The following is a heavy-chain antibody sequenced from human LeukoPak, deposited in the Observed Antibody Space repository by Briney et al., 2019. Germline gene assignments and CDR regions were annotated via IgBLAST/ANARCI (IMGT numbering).Heavy chain of an antibody. V-gene: IGHV1-18*01. J-gene: IGHJ3*02. D-gene: IGHD3-22*01. CDR1: GYTFTSNG. CDR2: ISAYNGNT. Sequence: ASVKVSCKASGYTFTSNGISWVRQAPGQGLEWMGWISAYNGNTNYEQKLQSRVTMTTDTSTSTAYMELRSLRSDDTAVYYCASLKNSYDSSGYLVTDAFDIWGQGTMVTVSS. CDR3: ASLKNSYDSSGYLVTDAFDI.